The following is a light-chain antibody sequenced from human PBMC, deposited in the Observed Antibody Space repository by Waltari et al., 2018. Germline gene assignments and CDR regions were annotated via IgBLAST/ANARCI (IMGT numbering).Light chain of an antibody. Sequence: DIVMTQSPDSLAVSLGERATINCKSSQSILYSSNNKNYIAWYQQKPGQPPKLLIYWASTRASGVPDRFSGSGSGTDFTLTISILQAEDVAVYYCQQYYSTPPWTFGQGTKVEIK. CDR3: QQYYSTPPWT. CDR2: WAS. CDR1: QSILYSSNNKNY. J-gene: IGKJ1*01. V-gene: IGKV4-1*01.